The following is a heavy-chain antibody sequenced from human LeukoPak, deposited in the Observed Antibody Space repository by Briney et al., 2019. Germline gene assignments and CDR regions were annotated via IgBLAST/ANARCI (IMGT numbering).Heavy chain of an antibody. CDR3: ARAPTLNYYYHYMDV. J-gene: IGHJ6*03. Sequence: PGRSLRLSCAASGFTVSSNYISWGRQAPGKGLGWGSVIYSGGSTYYADSVKGRFTISRDNSKNTLYLQMNSLRAEDTAVHYCARAPTLNYYYHYMDVWGKGTTVTVPS. CDR1: GFTVSSNY. V-gene: IGHV3-53*01. CDR2: IYSGGST.